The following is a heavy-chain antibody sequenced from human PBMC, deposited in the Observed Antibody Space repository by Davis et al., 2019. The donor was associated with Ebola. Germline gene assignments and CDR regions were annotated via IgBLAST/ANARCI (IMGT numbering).Heavy chain of an antibody. Sequence: ASVKVSCKASGYTFTTYDINWVRQATGQGLEWMGWMNPDSGNTGYAQKFQGRVTITRNTFIGTAYMELSSLRSEDTAVYYCARGRDNWNYADMDVWGKGTTVTVSS. V-gene: IGHV1-8*03. D-gene: IGHD1-7*01. CDR1: GYTFTTYD. CDR2: MNPDSGNT. J-gene: IGHJ6*03. CDR3: ARGRDNWNYADMDV.